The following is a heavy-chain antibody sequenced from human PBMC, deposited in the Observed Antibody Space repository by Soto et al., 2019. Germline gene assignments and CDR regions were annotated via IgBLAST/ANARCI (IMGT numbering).Heavy chain of an antibody. CDR2: VIPIFGTA. Sequence: VNCGRKXSVGAYSRYPSRWGRKTPGQGLEWMGGVIPIFGTANYAQKFQGSVTITADESTSTAYMELSSLRSEETVLYYWARGGYTAMVTSYWFGRWGQATLVTV. V-gene: IGHV1-69*13. CDR3: ARGGYTAMVTSYWFGR. CDR1: VGAYSRYP. D-gene: IGHD5-18*01. J-gene: IGHJ5*02.